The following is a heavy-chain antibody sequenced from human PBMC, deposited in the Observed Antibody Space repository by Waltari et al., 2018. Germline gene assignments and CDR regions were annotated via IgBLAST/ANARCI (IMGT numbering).Heavy chain of an antibody. CDR3: ARPSYCGGDCYSGAFDI. J-gene: IGHJ3*02. Sequence: QVQLQESGPGLVKPSETLSLTCTVSGGSISSYYWSWIRQPPGKGLEWIGYIYYSGSTNYNPSRKSRVTISVDTSKNQFSLKLSSVTAADTAVYYCARPSYCGGDCYSGAFDIWGQGTMVTVSS. D-gene: IGHD2-21*01. V-gene: IGHV4-59*08. CDR1: GGSISSYY. CDR2: IYYSGST.